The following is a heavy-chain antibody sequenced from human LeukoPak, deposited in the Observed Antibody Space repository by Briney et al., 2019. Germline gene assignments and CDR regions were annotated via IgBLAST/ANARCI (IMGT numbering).Heavy chain of an antibody. D-gene: IGHD2-15*01. V-gene: IGHV4-59*08. CDR3: ATSSGGTPYSDY. CDR2: IYYSGST. J-gene: IGHJ4*02. CDR1: GGSIRSYY. Sequence: SETLSLTCTVSGGSIRSYYWSWIRQPPGKGLEWIGYIYYSGSTNYNPSLKSRVTISVDTSKNQFSLKLSSVTAADTAVYYCATSSGGTPYSDYWGQGTLVTVSS.